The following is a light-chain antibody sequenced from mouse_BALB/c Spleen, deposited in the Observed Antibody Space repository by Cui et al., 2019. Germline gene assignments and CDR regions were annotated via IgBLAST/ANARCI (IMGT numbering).Light chain of an antibody. CDR1: TDIDDD. Sequence: ETTVTQSPASLSMAIGEKVTIRCITSTDIDDDMNWYQQKSGEPPKLLISAGNTPRPGVPSRFSSSGYCTDFVFTIVNMLSEDVADYYCWQRDDLPCTFGSGTKLEIK. V-gene: IGKV17-121*01. CDR3: WQRDDLPCT. CDR2: AGN. J-gene: IGKJ4*01.